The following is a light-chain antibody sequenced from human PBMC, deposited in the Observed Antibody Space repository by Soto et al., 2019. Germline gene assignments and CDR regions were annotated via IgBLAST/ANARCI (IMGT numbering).Light chain of an antibody. CDR1: QSVISTY. V-gene: IGKV3-20*01. CDR2: GAS. CDR3: QQYNNWPLT. J-gene: IGKJ4*01. Sequence: EKMSTQSPGTLSLSPGERDTLSCRASQSVISTYLAWYQQKPGQAPRLLIYGASSRATGIPDRFSGSGSGTDFTLTISRLEPEDFAVYYCQQYNNWPLTFGGGTKVDI.